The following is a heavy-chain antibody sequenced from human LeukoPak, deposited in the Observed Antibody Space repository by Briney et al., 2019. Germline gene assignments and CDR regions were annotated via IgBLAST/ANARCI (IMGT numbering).Heavy chain of an antibody. D-gene: IGHD3-10*01. CDR1: GGSINSYY. Sequence: SETLSLTCTVSGGSINSYYWSWIRQPPGKGLEWIGYIYYSGNTNYNPSLESRVTISVDTSKNQFSLKLSSVTAADTAVYYCARRGAMSYYFDYWGQGTLVTVSS. V-gene: IGHV4-59*01. J-gene: IGHJ4*02. CDR3: ARRGAMSYYFDY. CDR2: IYYSGNT.